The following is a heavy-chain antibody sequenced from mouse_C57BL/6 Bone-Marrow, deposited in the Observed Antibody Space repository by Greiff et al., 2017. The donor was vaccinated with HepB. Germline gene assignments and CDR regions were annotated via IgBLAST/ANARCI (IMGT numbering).Heavy chain of an antibody. CDR2: IDPENGDT. V-gene: IGHV14-4*01. D-gene: IGHD2-3*01. J-gene: IGHJ4*01. CDR1: GFNIKDDY. CDR3: TTVYDGYFLYAMDY. Sequence: EVQLQQSGAELVRPGAPVKLSCTASGFNIKDDYLHWVKQRPEQGLEWIGWIDPENGDTEYASKFQGKATITADTSSNTAYLQLSSLTSEDTAVYYCTTVYDGYFLYAMDYWGQGTSVTVSS.